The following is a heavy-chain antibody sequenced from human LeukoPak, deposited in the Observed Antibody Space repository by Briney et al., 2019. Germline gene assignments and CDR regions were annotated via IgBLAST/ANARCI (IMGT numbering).Heavy chain of an antibody. CDR1: GGSISSGGYS. CDR2: IYHSGST. V-gene: IGHV4-30-2*01. Sequence: PSETLSLTCTVSGGSISSGGYSWSWIRQPPGKGLEWIGYIYHSGSTYYNPSLKSRVTISVDRSKNQFSLKLSSVTAADTAVYYCARADDYEGMDVWGLGTTVTVSS. J-gene: IGHJ6*02. CDR3: ARADDYEGMDV.